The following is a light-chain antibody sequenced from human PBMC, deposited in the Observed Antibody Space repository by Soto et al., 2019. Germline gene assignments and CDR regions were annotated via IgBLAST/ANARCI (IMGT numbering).Light chain of an antibody. J-gene: IGLJ3*02. CDR1: SSDVGSYDR. CDR3: CSSVGGPNRV. CDR2: EVN. Sequence: QSVLTQPASVSGSPGQSIAISCTGTSSDVGSYDRVSWYQQHPGNAPTLMIYEVNKRPSGVSHRFSGSKSGNTASLTISGLQAEDEAAYYCCSSVGGPNRVFGGGTKLTVL. V-gene: IGLV2-23*02.